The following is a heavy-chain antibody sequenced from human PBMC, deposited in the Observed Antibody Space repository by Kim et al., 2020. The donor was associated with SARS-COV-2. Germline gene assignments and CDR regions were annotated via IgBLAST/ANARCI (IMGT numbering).Heavy chain of an antibody. CDR3: ASLGGLLWFGEPADY. D-gene: IGHD3-10*01. Sequence: SETLSLTCTVSGCSISSSSYYWGWISQPPGKGLEWIGSIYYSGRTYYNPSLKSRVTIYVDTSKNQFSLKLSSVTAADTAVYYCASLGGLLWFGEPADYWGQGTLVTVSS. CDR2: IYYSGRT. J-gene: IGHJ4*02. V-gene: IGHV4-39*01. CDR1: GCSISSSSYY.